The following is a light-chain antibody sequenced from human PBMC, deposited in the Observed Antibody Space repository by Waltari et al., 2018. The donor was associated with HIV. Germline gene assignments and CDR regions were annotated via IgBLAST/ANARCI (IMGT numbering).Light chain of an antibody. Sequence: QSTLTQPPSVSGSLGQSVTIACSGTSSDIGSYNRVSWYQQPPGTAPKLIIYEVTNRPSGVAVRFSGSKSGNTASLTISGLQAEDEADYYCSSYTTSSTWVFDGGTQLTVL. CDR3: SSYTTSSTWV. CDR1: SSDIGSYNR. CDR2: EVT. J-gene: IGLJ3*02. V-gene: IGLV2-18*02.